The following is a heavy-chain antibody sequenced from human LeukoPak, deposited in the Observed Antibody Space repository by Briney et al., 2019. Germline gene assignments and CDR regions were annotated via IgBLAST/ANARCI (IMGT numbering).Heavy chain of an antibody. CDR3: ARVPYSNYVRYYYYGMDV. CDR1: GGSFSGYY. J-gene: IGHJ6*02. D-gene: IGHD4-11*01. CDR2: INHSGST. Sequence: PSETLSLTCAVYGGSFSGYYWSWIRQPPGKGLGWIGEINHSGSTNYNPSLKSRVTISVDTSKNQFSLKLSSVTAADTAVYYCARVPYSNYVRYYYYGMDVWGQGTTVTVSS. V-gene: IGHV4-34*01.